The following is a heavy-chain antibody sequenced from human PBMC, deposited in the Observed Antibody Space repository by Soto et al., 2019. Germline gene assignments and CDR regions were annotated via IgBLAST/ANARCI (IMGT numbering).Heavy chain of an antibody. Sequence: EVQLVESGGGLVKPGGSLRLSCVASGFSFSDSGMHWVRQAPGKGLEWVSSITSSSSHISYADSVKGRFTISRDNAQKSLYLEVNSLRPEYTAVYYCARGGGSFSYLGQGTLVTVSS. CDR1: GFSFSDSG. CDR2: ITSSSSHI. V-gene: IGHV3-21*01. J-gene: IGHJ4*02. CDR3: ARGGGSFSY. D-gene: IGHD1-26*01.